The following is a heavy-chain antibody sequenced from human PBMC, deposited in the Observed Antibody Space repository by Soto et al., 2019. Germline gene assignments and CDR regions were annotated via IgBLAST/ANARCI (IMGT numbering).Heavy chain of an antibody. J-gene: IGHJ4*02. V-gene: IGHV3-23*01. CDR1: GFTFSSYA. D-gene: IGHD5-18*01. CDR2: ISGSGGST. CDR3: AKDLEDTARG. Sequence: PGESLKISCAASGFTFSSYAMSWVRQAPGKGLEWVSAISGSGGSTYYADSVKGRFTISRDNSKNTLYLQMNSLRAEDTAVYYCAKDLEDTARGWGQGTLVTVSS.